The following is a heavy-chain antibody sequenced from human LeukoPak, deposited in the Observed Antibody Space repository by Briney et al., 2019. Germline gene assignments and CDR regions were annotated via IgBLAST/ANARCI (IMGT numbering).Heavy chain of an antibody. J-gene: IGHJ4*02. D-gene: IGHD3-10*01. CDR1: GFTFSNYW. Sequence: GGSLRLSCAASGFTFSNYWVHWVRQAPGKGLVWVSRINRDGSTTKYADSVKGRFTVSRDNAKNTQNLQMNSLRAEDTAVYYCARGKKSGESSEIDYWGQGTLVTVSS. CDR2: INRDGSTT. CDR3: ARGKKSGESSEIDY. V-gene: IGHV3-74*03.